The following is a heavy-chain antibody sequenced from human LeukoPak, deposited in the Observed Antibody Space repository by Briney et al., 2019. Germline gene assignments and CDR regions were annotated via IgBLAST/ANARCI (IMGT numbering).Heavy chain of an antibody. J-gene: IGHJ5*02. CDR1: GYTFTSYG. CDR3: ARVKYSSSWYSGWFDP. V-gene: IGHV1-18*01. D-gene: IGHD6-13*01. CDR2: ISAYNGNT. Sequence: ASVKVSCKASGYTFTSYGISWARQAPGQGLEWMGWISAYNGNTNYSQKLQGKVTMTTDTSTSTAYMELRSLGSDDTAVYYCARVKYSSSWYSGWFDPWGQGTLVTVSS.